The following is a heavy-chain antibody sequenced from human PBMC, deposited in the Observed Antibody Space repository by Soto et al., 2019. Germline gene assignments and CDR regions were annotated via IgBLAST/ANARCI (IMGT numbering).Heavy chain of an antibody. CDR2: ISWNSGSI. J-gene: IGHJ6*03. CDR3: AKALYDFWSGYMDV. V-gene: IGHV3-9*01. Sequence: PGGSLRLSCAASGFTFDDYAMNWVRQAPGKGLEWVSGISWNSGSIGYADSVKGRFTISRDNAKNSLYLQMNSLRAEDTALYYCAKALYDFWSGYMDVWGKGTTVTVSS. CDR1: GFTFDDYA. D-gene: IGHD3-3*01.